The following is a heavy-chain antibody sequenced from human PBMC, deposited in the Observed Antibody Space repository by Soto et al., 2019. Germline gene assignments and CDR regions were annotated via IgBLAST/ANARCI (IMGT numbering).Heavy chain of an antibody. CDR2: IYYSGST. Sequence: PSETLSLTCTVSGGSISSSGYYWGWIRQPPGKGLEWIGSIYYSGSTYYNPSLKSRVTISVDTSKNQFSLKLSSVTAADTAVYYCARESVTIVGVSAGAFDYWGQGTLVTVSS. V-gene: IGHV4-39*02. J-gene: IGHJ4*02. CDR3: ARESVTIVGVSAGAFDY. CDR1: GGSISSSGYY. D-gene: IGHD3-3*01.